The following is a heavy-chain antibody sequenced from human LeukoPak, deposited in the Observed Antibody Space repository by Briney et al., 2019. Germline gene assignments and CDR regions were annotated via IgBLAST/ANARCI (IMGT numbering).Heavy chain of an antibody. V-gene: IGHV3-64*01. D-gene: IGHD6-19*01. J-gene: IGHJ4*02. Sequence: GGSLRLSCAVSGLTFSSYAMHWVRQAPGKGLEYVSDISSDGGSTFYANSVKGRFTISRDNSKNTLYLQMGSLTTEDMAVYYCAGSRWVGLAYWGQGTLVTVYS. CDR3: AGSRWVGLAY. CDR1: GLTFSSYA. CDR2: ISSDGGST.